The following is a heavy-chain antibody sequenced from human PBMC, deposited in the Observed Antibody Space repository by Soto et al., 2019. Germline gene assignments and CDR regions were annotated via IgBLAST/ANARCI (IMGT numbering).Heavy chain of an antibody. CDR1: GGSFSGYY. J-gene: IGHJ4*02. CDR2: INHSGST. CDR3: ARGRKYYDSSGYYHRRRVTNDY. D-gene: IGHD3-22*01. Sequence: LSLTCAVYGGSFSGYYWSWIRQPPGKGLEWIGEINHSGSTNYNPSLKSRVTISVDTSKNQFSLKLSSVTAADTAVYYCARGRKYYDSSGYYHRRRVTNDYWGRGTLVTVSS. V-gene: IGHV4-34*01.